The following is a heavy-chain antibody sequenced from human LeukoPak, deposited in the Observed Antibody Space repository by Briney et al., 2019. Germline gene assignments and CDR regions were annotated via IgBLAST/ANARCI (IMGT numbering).Heavy chain of an antibody. CDR3: ARGLRFRSGYYTY. V-gene: IGHV4-34*01. J-gene: IGHJ4*02. D-gene: IGHD3-3*01. CDR1: GGSFSGYY. Sequence: SETLSLTCAVYGGSFSGYYWSWIRQPPGKGLEWIGEINHSGSTNYNPSLKSRVTISVDTSKNQFSLKLSSVTAADTAVYYCARGLRFRSGYYTYWGQGTLVTVSS. CDR2: INHSGST.